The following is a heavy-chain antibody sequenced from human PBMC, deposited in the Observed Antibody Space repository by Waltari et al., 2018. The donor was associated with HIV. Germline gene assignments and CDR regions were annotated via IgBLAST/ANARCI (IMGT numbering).Heavy chain of an antibody. CDR3: ARMRSTSSAAIGAYYFDS. V-gene: IGHV4-61*08. D-gene: IGHD6-13*01. Sequence: QIQLRESGPGLVRPSETLSLTCTVPNASVTAPGYYWNWVRQPHGKGPEWIGYVSYSGNTNYNPAFKSRVSISIDTSRNQFSLLLRSVGAADAAFYLCARMRSTSSAAIGAYYFDSWGQGTLVTVS. J-gene: IGHJ4*02. CDR2: VSYSGNT. CDR1: NASVTAPGYY.